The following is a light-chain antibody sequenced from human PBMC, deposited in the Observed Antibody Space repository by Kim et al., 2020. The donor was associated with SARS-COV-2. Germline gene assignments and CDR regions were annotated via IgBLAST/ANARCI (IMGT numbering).Light chain of an antibody. CDR3: QQYGSSMYT. Sequence: LSPGERASLSCRASQSVRSAYLAWYQQKPGQAPRLLIYGTSTRATGVPDRFRSSGSGTDFTLTISRLETEDFAVYYCQQYGSSMYTFGQGTKLEI. J-gene: IGKJ2*01. V-gene: IGKV3-20*01. CDR2: GTS. CDR1: QSVRSAY.